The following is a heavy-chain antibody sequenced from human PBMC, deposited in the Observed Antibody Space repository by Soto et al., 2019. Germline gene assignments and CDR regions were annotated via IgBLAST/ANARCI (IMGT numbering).Heavy chain of an antibody. Sequence: QVQLQESGPGLVKPSQTLSLTCTVSGGSISSGGYYWSWIRQHPGKGLDWIGYIYYSGSTYYNPSLMSRVTISVDTSKNHFSLKLSSVTAADTAVYYCARYHGIAAAGTMDYWGQGTLVTVSS. V-gene: IGHV4-31*03. D-gene: IGHD6-13*01. CDR3: ARYHGIAAAGTMDY. CDR2: IYYSGST. J-gene: IGHJ4*02. CDR1: GGSISSGGYY.